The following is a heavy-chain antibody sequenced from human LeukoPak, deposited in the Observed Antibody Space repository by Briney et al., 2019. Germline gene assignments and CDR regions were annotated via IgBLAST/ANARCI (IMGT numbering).Heavy chain of an antibody. CDR3: TTHRWQLVLGY. D-gene: IGHD6-6*01. CDR2: IYYSGST. V-gene: IGHV4-39*07. Sequence: NPSETLSLTCTVSGGSISSSSYYWGWIRQPPGKGLEWIGSIYYSGSTYYNPSLKSRVTISEDTSKNQFSLKLSSVTAADTALYYCTTHRWQLVLGYWGQGTLVTVSS. CDR1: GGSISSSSYY. J-gene: IGHJ4*02.